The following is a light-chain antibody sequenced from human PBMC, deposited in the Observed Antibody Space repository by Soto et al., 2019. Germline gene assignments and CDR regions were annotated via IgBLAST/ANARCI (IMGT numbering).Light chain of an antibody. CDR1: QNINSY. CDR2: AAS. J-gene: IGKJ4*01. V-gene: IGKV1-39*01. Sequence: DIQMTQSPSSLSASIGDTVTVTCRASQNINSYLNWYQHKPTKAPRLLIFAASSLQTGVPSRFSGSGYGPYFTLTINNLQPEDFAVYYCQQSYSSPYTFGGGTKV. CDR3: QQSYSSPYT.